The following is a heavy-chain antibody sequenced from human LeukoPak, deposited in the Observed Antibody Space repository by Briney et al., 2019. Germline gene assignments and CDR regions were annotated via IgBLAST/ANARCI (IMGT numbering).Heavy chain of an antibody. D-gene: IGHD3-10*01. CDR2: IYYSGST. V-gene: IGHV4-59*01. CDR1: GGSISSYY. CDR3: ARDLSVDITMVRGVGWFDP. J-gene: IGHJ5*02. Sequence: SGPTLVKPSETLSLTCTVSGGSISSYYWSWIRQPPGKGLEWIGYIYYSGSTNYNPSLKSRVTISVDTSKNQFSLKLSSVTAADTAVYYCARDLSVDITMVRGVGWFDPWGQGTLVTVSS.